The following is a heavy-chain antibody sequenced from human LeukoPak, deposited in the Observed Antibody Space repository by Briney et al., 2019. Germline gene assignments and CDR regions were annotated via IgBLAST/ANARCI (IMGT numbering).Heavy chain of an antibody. CDR2: IDWDDDK. V-gene: IGHV2-70*01. J-gene: IGHJ3*02. CDR1: GFSLSTSGMC. CDR3: ARMSGVKTGAVPLDAFDI. Sequence: ESGPTLVNPTQTFTLTCTFSGFSLSTSGMCVSWIRQPPGKALEWLALIDWDDDKYYSTSLKTRLTISKDTSKNQVVFTMTNMDPVDTPTYYCARMSGVKTGAVPLDAFDIWGQGTMVTVSS. D-gene: IGHD1-26*01.